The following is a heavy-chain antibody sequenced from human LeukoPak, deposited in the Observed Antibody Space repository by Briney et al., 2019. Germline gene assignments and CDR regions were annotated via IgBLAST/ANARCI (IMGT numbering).Heavy chain of an antibody. CDR2: IYYSGST. CDR1: GGSISSYY. Sequence: PSETLSLTCTVSGGSISSYYWSWIRQPPGKGLEWIGYIYYSGSTNYNPSLKSRVTISVDTSKNQFSLKLSSVTAADTAVYYCARVTLWFGEFNIDAFDIWGQGTMVTVSS. CDR3: ARVTLWFGEFNIDAFDI. D-gene: IGHD3-10*01. V-gene: IGHV4-59*12. J-gene: IGHJ3*02.